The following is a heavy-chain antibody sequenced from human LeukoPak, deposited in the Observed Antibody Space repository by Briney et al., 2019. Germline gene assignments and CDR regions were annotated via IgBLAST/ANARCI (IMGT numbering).Heavy chain of an antibody. V-gene: IGHV3-23*01. Sequence: GGSLRLSCAASGFIYSTYGMSWVRQAPGKGLEWVSAISGSGGNTFYADSVKGRFTISRDNSKNTLYLQMNSLRAEDTAVYYCASQGIAVAGAFDYWGQGTLVTVSS. CDR3: ASQGIAVAGAFDY. J-gene: IGHJ4*02. CDR1: GFIYSTYG. D-gene: IGHD6-19*01. CDR2: ISGSGGNT.